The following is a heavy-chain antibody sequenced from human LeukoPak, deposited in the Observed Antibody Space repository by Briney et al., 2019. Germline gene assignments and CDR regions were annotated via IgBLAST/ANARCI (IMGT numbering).Heavy chain of an antibody. CDR3: ARGGGIQLWLPFDY. V-gene: IGHV3-30-3*01. CDR2: ISYDGSDK. Sequence: GGSLRLSCAASGFTFSSYAMHWVRQAPGKGLEMVAVISYDGSDKYYPDSVKGRFTISRDNSKNTLYLQMNSLRAEDTAVYYCARGGGIQLWLPFDYWGQGTLVTVSS. J-gene: IGHJ4*02. D-gene: IGHD5-18*01. CDR1: GFTFSSYA.